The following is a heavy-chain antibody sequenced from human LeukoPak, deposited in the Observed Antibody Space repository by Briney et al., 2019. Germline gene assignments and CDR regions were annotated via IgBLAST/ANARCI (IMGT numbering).Heavy chain of an antibody. CDR1: GYTFTGDY. J-gene: IGHJ5*02. CDR2: INPNSGGT. CDR3: ATLYYDILTGSWFDP. D-gene: IGHD3-9*01. Sequence: ASVKVSCKASGYTFTGDYMHWVRQAPGQGLEWMGRINPNSGGTNYAQKFQGRVTMTRDTSISTAYMELSRLRSDDTAVYYCATLYYDILTGSWFDPWGQGTLVTVSS. V-gene: IGHV1-2*06.